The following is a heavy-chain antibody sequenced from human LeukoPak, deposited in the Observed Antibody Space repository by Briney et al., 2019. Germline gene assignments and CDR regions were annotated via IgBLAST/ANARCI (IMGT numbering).Heavy chain of an antibody. D-gene: IGHD3-3*02. J-gene: IGHJ4*02. Sequence: SETLSLTCAVSGDSISSHNWWSWVRQTPGKGLEWIGEVFHSGNTNYNPSLESRVTISVDKSKNHLSLKLNSVTAADTAVYFCARGPAIFYYLDCWGQGALVIVSS. CDR2: VFHSGNT. CDR1: GDSISSHNW. V-gene: IGHV4-4*02. CDR3: ARGPAIFYYLDC.